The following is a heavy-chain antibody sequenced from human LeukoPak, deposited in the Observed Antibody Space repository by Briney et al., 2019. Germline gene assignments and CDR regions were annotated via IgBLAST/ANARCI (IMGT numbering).Heavy chain of an antibody. Sequence: SSETLSLTCAVYGGSFSGYYWSWIRQPPGKGLEWIGEINHSGSTNYNPSLESRVTISVDTSKNQFSLKLSSVTAADTAVYYCARMLDWSLDYWGQGTLVTVSS. CDR3: ARMLDWSLDY. CDR1: GGSFSGYY. CDR2: INHSGST. V-gene: IGHV4-34*01. J-gene: IGHJ4*02. D-gene: IGHD3-9*01.